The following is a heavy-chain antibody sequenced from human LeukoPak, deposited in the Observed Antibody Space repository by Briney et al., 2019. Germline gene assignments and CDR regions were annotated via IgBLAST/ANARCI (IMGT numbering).Heavy chain of an antibody. D-gene: IGHD6-13*01. CDR2: ISWNSGSI. CDR1: GFTFDDYA. Sequence: GGSLRLSCAASGFTFDDYAMHWVRQAPGKGLEWVSGISWNSGSIGYADSVKGRFTISRDNAKNSLYLQMNSPRAEDTALYYCAKGTGYSSSWLFDYWGQGTLVTVSS. V-gene: IGHV3-9*01. CDR3: AKGTGYSSSWLFDY. J-gene: IGHJ4*02.